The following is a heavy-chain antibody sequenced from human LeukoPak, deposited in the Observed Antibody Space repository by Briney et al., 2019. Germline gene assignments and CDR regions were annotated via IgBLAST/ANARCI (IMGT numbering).Heavy chain of an antibody. V-gene: IGHV3-48*01. CDR2: ISSSSSTI. CDR3: AKCGNFYYYYYMDV. Sequence: GGSLRLSCAASGFTFSSYSMNWVRQAPGKGLEWVSYISSSSSTIYYADSVKGRFTISRDNARNSLYLQMNSLRAEDTAVYYCAKCGNFYYYYYMDVWGKGTTVTVSS. J-gene: IGHJ6*03. CDR1: GFTFSSYS. D-gene: IGHD1-7*01.